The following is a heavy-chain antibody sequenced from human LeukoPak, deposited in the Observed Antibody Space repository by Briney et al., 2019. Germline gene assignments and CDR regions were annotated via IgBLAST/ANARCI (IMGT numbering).Heavy chain of an antibody. Sequence: PGGSLTLSFAASGXTFSSYEMNWVRQAPGKGLEWVSYISGSGSTIYYADSVKGRFTISRDNAKNSLYLQMDSLRAEDTAVYYCARDFGEFDYWGQGTLVTVSS. CDR1: GXTFSSYE. D-gene: IGHD3-10*01. CDR2: ISGSGSTI. J-gene: IGHJ4*02. V-gene: IGHV3-48*03. CDR3: ARDFGEFDY.